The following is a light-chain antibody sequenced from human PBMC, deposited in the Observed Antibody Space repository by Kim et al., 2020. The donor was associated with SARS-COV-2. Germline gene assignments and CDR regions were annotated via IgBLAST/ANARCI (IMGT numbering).Light chain of an antibody. CDR3: QQSYSAPLT. Sequence: ATINCKSSQSVLYSSDNKNYLSWYQQKPGQPPKLLIYWASTRESGVPDRFSGSGSGTDFTLTISSLQAEDVAVYYCQQSYSAPLTFGGGTKVDIK. CDR2: WAS. CDR1: QSVLYSSDNKNY. J-gene: IGKJ4*01. V-gene: IGKV4-1*01.